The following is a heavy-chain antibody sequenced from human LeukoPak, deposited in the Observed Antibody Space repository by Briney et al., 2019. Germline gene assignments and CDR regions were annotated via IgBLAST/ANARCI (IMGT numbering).Heavy chain of an antibody. D-gene: IGHD4-17*01. Sequence: GESLKISCEGSGFKFIDYWIASVRQVPGKGLEWMGMIHPRDSDTRYSPSFQGHVTISADKSITTAYLQWSSLKASDTAMYYGARHIGLTTRYLDYWGQGTLVTVSS. CDR2: IHPRDSDT. V-gene: IGHV5-51*01. CDR1: GFKFIDYW. J-gene: IGHJ4*02. CDR3: ARHIGLTTRYLDY.